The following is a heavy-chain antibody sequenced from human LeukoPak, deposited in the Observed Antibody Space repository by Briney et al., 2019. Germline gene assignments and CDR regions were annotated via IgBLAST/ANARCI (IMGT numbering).Heavy chain of an antibody. J-gene: IGHJ4*02. CDR1: GGSISSSSYY. CDR2: IYYSGST. Sequence: SETLSLTCTVSGGSISSSSYYWGWIRQPPGKGLKWIGSIYYSGSTYYNPSLKSRVTISVDTSKNQFSLKLSSVTAADTAVYYCASPSWDYWGQGTLVTVSS. CDR3: ASPSWDY. V-gene: IGHV4-39*01.